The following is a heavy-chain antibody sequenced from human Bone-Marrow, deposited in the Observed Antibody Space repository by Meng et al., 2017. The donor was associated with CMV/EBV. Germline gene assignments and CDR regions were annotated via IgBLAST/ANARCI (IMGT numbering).Heavy chain of an antibody. CDR1: GGSFNGYY. D-gene: IGHD5-18*01. V-gene: IGHV4-34*01. J-gene: IGHJ4*02. Sequence: SETLSLTCAVYGGSFNGYYWTWIRQTPGKGLEWIGEYNHGGSTTYNPSLKSRVTISVDTSKNQMSLKMTSVTAADTAVYFCARGPGITAHFDHWGQGTLVTVSS. CDR2: YNHGGST. CDR3: ARGPGITAHFDH.